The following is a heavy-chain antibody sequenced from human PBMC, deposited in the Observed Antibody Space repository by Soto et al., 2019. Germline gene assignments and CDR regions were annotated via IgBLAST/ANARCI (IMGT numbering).Heavy chain of an antibody. CDR2: ISSSTATK. CDR3: ARGGADRPDY. CDR1: GFTFSNYG. J-gene: IGHJ4*02. Sequence: EVQLVESGGGLVQPGGSLRLSCAASGFTFSNYGMNWVRQSPGKGLAWVSYISSSTATKQYADSVKGRFTISRDNAKNSLYLQMNSLRDEDTAVYYCARGGADRPDYWGQGTLVTVSS. D-gene: IGHD6-6*01. V-gene: IGHV3-48*02.